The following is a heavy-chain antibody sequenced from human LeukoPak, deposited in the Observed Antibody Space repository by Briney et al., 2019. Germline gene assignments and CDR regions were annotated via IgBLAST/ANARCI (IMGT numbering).Heavy chain of an antibody. D-gene: IGHD1-26*01. V-gene: IGHV3-23*01. CDR3: AKGSRIVGSTTSDY. CDR1: RFTLSTYA. J-gene: IGHJ4*02. CDR2: ITGSGGST. Sequence: GGSLRLSCAASRFTLSTYAMSWVRQVPGKGLEWVSTITGSGGSTYYADSVKGRFTISRDNSKNTLYLQMSSLRAEDTAVYYCAKGSRIVGSTTSDYWGQGTLVTVSS.